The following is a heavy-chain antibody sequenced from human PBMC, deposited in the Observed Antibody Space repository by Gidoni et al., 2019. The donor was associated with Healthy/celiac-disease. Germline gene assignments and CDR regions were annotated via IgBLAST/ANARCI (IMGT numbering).Heavy chain of an antibody. Sequence: QVQLVESGGGVVQPGRSLRLSCAASGFTFSSYAMHWVRQAPGKGLEWVAVISYDGSNKYYADSVKGRFTISRDNSKNTLYLQMNSLRAEDTAVYYCARGGSQWEPQDYWGQGTLVTVSS. D-gene: IGHD1-1*01. CDR1: GFTFSSYA. J-gene: IGHJ4*02. CDR3: ARGGSQWEPQDY. CDR2: ISYDGSNK. V-gene: IGHV3-30-3*01.